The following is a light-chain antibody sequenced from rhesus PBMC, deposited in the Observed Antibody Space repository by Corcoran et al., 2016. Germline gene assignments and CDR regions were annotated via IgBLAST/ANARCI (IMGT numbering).Light chain of an antibody. Sequence: DIQMTQSPSSLSASVGDRVTITCRASQGISNWLAWYQQKPGKAPKLLLYRASNLETGVPSRFRGIGSGTVFTLTISSLQPEDIATYYCQQHDNSPLTFGGGTKVEI. CDR1: QGISNW. CDR3: QQHDNSPLT. J-gene: IGKJ4*01. V-gene: IGKV1-69*01. CDR2: RAS.